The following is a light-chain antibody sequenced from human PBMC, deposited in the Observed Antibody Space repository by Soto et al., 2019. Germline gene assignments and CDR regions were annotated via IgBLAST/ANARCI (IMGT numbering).Light chain of an antibody. CDR2: DVS. J-gene: IGLJ2*01. CDR1: STDVGNFNY. Sequence: QSALTQPASVSGSPGLSITISCTGTSTDVGNFNYVSWYQQHPGKAPKLIIYDVSNRPSGVSYRFSASKSGSTASLTISGLQAEDEANYYCSSYSRSATHVVFGGGTKLTVL. V-gene: IGLV2-14*01. CDR3: SSYSRSATHVV.